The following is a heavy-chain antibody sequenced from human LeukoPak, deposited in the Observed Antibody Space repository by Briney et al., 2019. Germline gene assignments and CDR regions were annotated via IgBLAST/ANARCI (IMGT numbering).Heavy chain of an antibody. V-gene: IGHV3-30*18. CDR1: GFSFSIYG. CDR3: AKDHTMIRGVHAGFDY. J-gene: IGHJ4*02. D-gene: IGHD3-10*01. Sequence: PGGSLRLSCAASGFSFSIYGMQWVRQAPGKGLEWVALISHDGSNKYYADSVKGRFTISRDNSKNTLYLQMNSLRAEDTAVYYCAKDHTMIRGVHAGFDYWGQGTLVTVSS. CDR2: ISHDGSNK.